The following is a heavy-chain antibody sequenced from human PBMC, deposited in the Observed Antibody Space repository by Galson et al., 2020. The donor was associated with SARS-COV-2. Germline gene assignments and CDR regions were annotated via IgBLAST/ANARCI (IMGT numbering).Heavy chain of an antibody. CDR2: MDPNTGIA. CDR3: ARGHVAGLVHY. V-gene: IGHV1-8*01. J-gene: IGHJ4*02. D-gene: IGHD6-19*01. CDR1: GNTFTSYD. Sequence: ASVKVSCKASGNTFTSYDINWVRQATGQGLEWMGWMDPNTGIAAYAQNFQGRVTMTRNTSISTAYMELSSLRSDDTAVYYCARGHVAGLVHYWGQGTRVTVSS.